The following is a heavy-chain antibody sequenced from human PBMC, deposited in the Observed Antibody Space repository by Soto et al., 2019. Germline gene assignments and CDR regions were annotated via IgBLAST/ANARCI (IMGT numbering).Heavy chain of an antibody. V-gene: IGHV3-23*05. CDR1: GLPHSSFA. J-gene: IGHJ4*02. Sequence: GGSLRLSCTASGLPHSSFAMMWVRQAPGKGLECVAGIYGSGRGIEYADSVKGRFTISRDNSRNTVYLQMTDLRADDTAVYYCAKDAVYNDGLWLMDHWGQGTQVTVSS. CDR3: AKDAVYNDGLWLMDH. D-gene: IGHD2-21*01. CDR2: IYGSGRGI.